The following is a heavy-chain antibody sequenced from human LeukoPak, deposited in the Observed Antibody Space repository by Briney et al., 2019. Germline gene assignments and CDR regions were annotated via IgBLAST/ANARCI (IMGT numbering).Heavy chain of an antibody. V-gene: IGHV1-8*02. J-gene: IGHJ4*02. CDR2: MNPNSGNT. CDR1: GGTFSSYA. CDR3: AKGDYVWGSYRYTDY. Sequence: ASVKVSCKASGGTFSSYAINWVRQATGQGLEWMGWMNPNSGNTGYAQKFQGRVTMTRNTSISTAYMELSSLRSEDTAVYYCAKGDYVWGSYRYTDYWGQGTLVTVSS. D-gene: IGHD3-16*02.